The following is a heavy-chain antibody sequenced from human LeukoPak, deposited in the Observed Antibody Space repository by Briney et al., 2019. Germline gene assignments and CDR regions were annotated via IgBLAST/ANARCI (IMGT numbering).Heavy chain of an antibody. J-gene: IGHJ5*02. Sequence: ASVKVSCKVSGYTLTELSMHWVRQAPGKGLEWMGSFDPEDGETIYAQKFQGRVTMTRDTSISTAYMELSRLTSDDTAVYFCARGGIVVVPAAHRRNWFDPWGQGTLVTVSS. CDR1: GYTLTELS. CDR3: ARGGIVVVPAAHRRNWFDP. V-gene: IGHV1-24*01. CDR2: FDPEDGET. D-gene: IGHD2-2*01.